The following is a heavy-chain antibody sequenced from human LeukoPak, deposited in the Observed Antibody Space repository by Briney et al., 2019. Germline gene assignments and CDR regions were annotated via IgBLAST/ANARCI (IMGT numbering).Heavy chain of an antibody. CDR2: ISGSGGST. V-gene: IGHV3-23*01. J-gene: IGHJ3*02. D-gene: IGHD3-22*01. CDR3: AKAYYDSSGYYYDDAFDI. Sequence: PGGSLRLSCAASGFTFSSYAMSWVRQAPGKGLEWVSAISGSGGSTYYADSVKGRFTISRDNSKNTLYLQMNSPRAEDTAVYYCAKAYYDSSGYYYDDAFDIWGQGTMVTVSS. CDR1: GFTFSSYA.